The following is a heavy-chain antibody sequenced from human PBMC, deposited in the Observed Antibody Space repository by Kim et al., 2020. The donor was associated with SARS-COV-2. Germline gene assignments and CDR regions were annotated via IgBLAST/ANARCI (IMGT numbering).Heavy chain of an antibody. V-gene: IGHV3-9*01. J-gene: IGHJ4*02. Sequence: GGSLRLSCVASGFTFGDSAMHWVRRAPGKGLEWLSSINYNGDTIGYANSVKGRFTISRDNAKNSLYLQMSGLTTEDTALYYCAKSMYSSSTPLDDWGQG. CDR3: AKSMYSSSTPLDD. D-gene: IGHD2-8*01. CDR2: INYNGDTI. CDR1: GFTFGDSA.